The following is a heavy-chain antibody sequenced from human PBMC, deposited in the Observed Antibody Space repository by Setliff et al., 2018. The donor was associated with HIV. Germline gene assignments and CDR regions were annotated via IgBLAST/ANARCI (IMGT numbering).Heavy chain of an antibody. D-gene: IGHD5-12*01. Sequence: PSETLSLTCNVSGASIRTDSWKCIRQVQEEGLEWIGSISATGSTTYNPSLNSRVTISLYTSKNQFSLRLTPMTATDTAVYYCAGGWGFGGETFDSWGQGALVTVPQ. J-gene: IGHJ5*01. CDR3: AGGWGFGGETFDS. CDR2: ISATGST. CDR1: GASIRTDS. V-gene: IGHV4-4*08.